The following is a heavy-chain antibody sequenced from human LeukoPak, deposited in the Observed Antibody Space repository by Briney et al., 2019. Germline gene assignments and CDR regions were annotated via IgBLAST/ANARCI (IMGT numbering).Heavy chain of an antibody. J-gene: IGHJ4*02. Sequence: GGSLRLSCAASGFTFSSYWMSWVRQAPGKGLEWVANIKQDGSEKYYVDSVKGRFTISRDNAKNSLYLQMNSLRAEDTALYYCASGDRYGDYARNDYWGQGTLVTVSS. V-gene: IGHV3-7*03. D-gene: IGHD4-17*01. CDR3: ASGDRYGDYARNDY. CDR1: GFTFSSYW. CDR2: IKQDGSEK.